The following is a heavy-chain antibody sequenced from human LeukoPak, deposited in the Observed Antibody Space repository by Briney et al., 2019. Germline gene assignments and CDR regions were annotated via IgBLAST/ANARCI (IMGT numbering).Heavy chain of an antibody. CDR3: ARGAEHWPNTVVVTAIVFDY. CDR1: GFTVSSNY. Sequence: GSLRLSCVVSGFTVSSNYMSWVRQAPGKGLEWIGEINHSGSTNYNPSLKSRVTISVDTSKNQFSLKLSSVTAADTAVYYCARGAEHWPNTVVVTAIVFDYWGQGTLVTVSS. V-gene: IGHV4-34*01. J-gene: IGHJ4*02. CDR2: INHSGST. D-gene: IGHD2-21*02.